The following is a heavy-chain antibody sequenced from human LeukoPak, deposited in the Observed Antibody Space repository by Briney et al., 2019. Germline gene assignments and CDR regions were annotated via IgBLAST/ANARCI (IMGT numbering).Heavy chain of an antibody. Sequence: HAGGSLRLSCTASGFTFSSYEMNWVRQAPGKGLERLSYINTGGSTIFYTDSLKGRFTISRDNAKKLLYLQMNSLSSEDTAIYYCARRYCSSSSCLLDYWGQGTLVTVSS. J-gene: IGHJ4*02. V-gene: IGHV3-48*03. CDR1: GFTFSSYE. D-gene: IGHD2-2*01. CDR2: INTGGSTI. CDR3: ARRYCSSSSCLLDY.